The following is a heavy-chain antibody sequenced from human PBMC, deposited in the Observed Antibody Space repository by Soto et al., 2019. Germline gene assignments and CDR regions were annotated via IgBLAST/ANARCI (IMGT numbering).Heavy chain of an antibody. J-gene: IGHJ6*02. CDR2: ISDSSSYI. CDR1: GFTFSTYS. CDR3: ARYDSSGYYWPYYYYGMDV. V-gene: IGHV3-21*01. Sequence: EVQLVESGGGLVKPGGSLRLSCAASGFTFSTYSMNWVRQAPGKGLEWVSSISDSSSYIYYADSVKGRFIISRDNAKNXLXXQMNSLRAEDTAVYYCARYDSSGYYWPYYYYGMDVWGQGTTVTVSS. D-gene: IGHD3-22*01.